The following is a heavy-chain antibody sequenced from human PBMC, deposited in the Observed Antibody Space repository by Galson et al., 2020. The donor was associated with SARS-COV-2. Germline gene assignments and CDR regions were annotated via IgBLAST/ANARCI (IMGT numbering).Heavy chain of an antibody. CDR1: GFTFSSYA. CDR2: VFGRGVNT. Sequence: TGGSLRLSCVASGFTFSSYAMSWVRQAPGKGLEWVSSVFGRGVNTYYADSVKGRFTISRDNSKNTLSLQMSSLRAEDTAIYYCAKAIAGGVDFGYWGQGPLVTVSS. CDR3: AKAIAGGVDFGY. D-gene: IGHD2-8*02. V-gene: IGHV3-23*01. J-gene: IGHJ4*02.